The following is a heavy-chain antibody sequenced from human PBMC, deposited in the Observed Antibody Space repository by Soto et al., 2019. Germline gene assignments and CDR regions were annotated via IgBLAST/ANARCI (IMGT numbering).Heavy chain of an antibody. CDR3: ARGSYYDFWSAIPGGNYYYYYMDV. CDR1: GFTFSSYG. CDR2: ICYYGSNK. J-gene: IGHJ6*03. V-gene: IGHV3-33*01. Sequence: PGGSLRLSCAASGFTFSSYGMHWVRQAPGKGLEWVAVICYYGSNKYYADSVNCRFTISRDNSKNTLYLQMICLRAEDTVLYYCARGSYYDFWSAIPGGNYYYYYMDVWGKGTTVTVSS. D-gene: IGHD3-3*01.